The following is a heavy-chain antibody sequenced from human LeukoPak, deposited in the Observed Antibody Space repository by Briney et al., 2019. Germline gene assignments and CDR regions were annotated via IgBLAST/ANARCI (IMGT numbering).Heavy chain of an antibody. CDR3: ARSSLGTITAGPFDY. CDR2: ISGYNGNT. V-gene: IGHV1-18*01. D-gene: IGHD5-12*01. J-gene: IGHJ4*02. CDR1: GYTFSSYG. Sequence: ASVKVSCKASGYTFSSYGIAWVRQAPGQGLEWMGWISGYNGNTSYAQKLQGRVSMTTDTSTTTAYMELRSLTSDGTALYYCARSSLGTITAGPFDYWGQGTLVTVSS.